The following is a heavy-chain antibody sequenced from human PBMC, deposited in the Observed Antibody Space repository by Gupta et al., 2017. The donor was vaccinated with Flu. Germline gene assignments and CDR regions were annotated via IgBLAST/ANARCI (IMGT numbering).Heavy chain of an antibody. J-gene: IGHJ5*02. CDR2: IIPIFGTA. V-gene: IGHV1-69*06. D-gene: IGHD6-13*01. Sequence: APGQGLEWMGGIIPIFGTANYAQKVQGRVTITEDKSTSTAYMELSSLRSEDTAVYYFAMAAAAGKNWFAPGGQVTMVTVYS. CDR3: AMAAAAGKNWFAP.